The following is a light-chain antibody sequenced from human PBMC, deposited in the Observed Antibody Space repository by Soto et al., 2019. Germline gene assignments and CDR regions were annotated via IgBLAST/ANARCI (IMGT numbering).Light chain of an antibody. J-gene: IGKJ5*01. CDR1: QSFGSN. CDR3: QQYNNWS. Sequence: EVVLTQSPATLSVSPGETATPSCRASQSFGSNFAWYEWKPGQAPRLLIXAASTRATGIPARFSGSASGTEFPLTISSLQSEDFAVYYCQQYNNWSFGQGTRLEIK. CDR2: AAS. V-gene: IGKV3-15*01.